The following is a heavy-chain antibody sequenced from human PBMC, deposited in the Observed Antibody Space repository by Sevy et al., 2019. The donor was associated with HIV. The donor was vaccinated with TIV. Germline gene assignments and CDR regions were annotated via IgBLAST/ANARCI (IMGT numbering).Heavy chain of an antibody. V-gene: IGHV3-23*01. CDR2: IRGSRETT. J-gene: IGHJ4*02. Sequence: GGSLRLSCAASGFTFSSYAMDWVRQAPGKGLEWVSTIRGSRETTYYADSVKGRFTISRDHSQNTVFLQMNSLRAEDTAVYYCAKRGNGWYELEYWGRGTLVTVSS. D-gene: IGHD6-19*01. CDR1: GFTFSSYA. CDR3: AKRGNGWYELEY.